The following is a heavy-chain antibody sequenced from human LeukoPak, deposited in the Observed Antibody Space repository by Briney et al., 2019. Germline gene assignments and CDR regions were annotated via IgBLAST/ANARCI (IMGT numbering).Heavy chain of an antibody. Sequence: ASVKVSCKASGYTFTGYYMHWVRQAPGQGLEWMGWINPNSGGTNYAQKFQGRVTMTRDTSISTAYMELSRLRSDDTAVYYCAGGPYYYDSSGYYYYYWGQGTLVTVSS. D-gene: IGHD3-22*01. J-gene: IGHJ4*02. CDR1: GYTFTGYY. CDR2: INPNSGGT. CDR3: AGGPYYYDSSGYYYYY. V-gene: IGHV1-2*02.